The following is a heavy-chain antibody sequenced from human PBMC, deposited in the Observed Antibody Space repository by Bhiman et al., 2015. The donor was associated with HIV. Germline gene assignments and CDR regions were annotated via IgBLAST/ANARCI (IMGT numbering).Heavy chain of an antibody. CDR3: TKPDTIGAPLAVAGTCSY. J-gene: IGHJ4*02. CDR2: ISSTSRYI. D-gene: IGHD6-19*01. CDR1: GFTFSSYS. Sequence: EVQLVESGGGLVKPGGSLRLSCAASGFTFSSYSMNWVRQAPGKGLEWVSSISSTSRYIYYADSVRGRFTISRDNAKNSLYLQMNSLRAEDTAVYYCTKPDTIGAPLAVAGTCSYWGQGTLVTVSS. V-gene: IGHV3-21*01.